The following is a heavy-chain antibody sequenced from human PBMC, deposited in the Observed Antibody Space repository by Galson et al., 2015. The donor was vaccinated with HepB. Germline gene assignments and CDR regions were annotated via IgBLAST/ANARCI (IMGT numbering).Heavy chain of an antibody. V-gene: IGHV1-69*13. CDR2: IIPIFGTA. Sequence: SVKVSCKASGGTFSSYAISWVRQAPGQGLEWMGGIIPIFGTANYAQKFQGRVTITADESTSTAYMELSSLRSEDTAVYYCARVVRGQQLDPYYYYYYYMDVWGKGTTVTVSS. CDR3: ARVVRGQQLDPYYYYYYYMDV. CDR1: GGTFSSYA. D-gene: IGHD6-13*01. J-gene: IGHJ6*03.